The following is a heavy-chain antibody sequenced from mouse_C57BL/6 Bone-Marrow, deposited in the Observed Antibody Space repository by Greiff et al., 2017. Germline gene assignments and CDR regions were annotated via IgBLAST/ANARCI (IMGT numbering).Heavy chain of an antibody. D-gene: IGHD1-1*01. J-gene: IGHJ4*01. CDR2: IRSKSSNYAS. Sequence: EVHLVESGGGLVQPKGSLKFSCAASGFTFNTYAMHWVRQAPGKGLEWVARIRSKSSNYASYYAVSVKARLTISREDSPSMLYLQMNNLKTEDTARYYYVRTTVDYYAMDDWGQGTSVTVSS. V-gene: IGHV10-3*01. CDR3: VRTTVDYYAMDD. CDR1: GFTFNTYA.